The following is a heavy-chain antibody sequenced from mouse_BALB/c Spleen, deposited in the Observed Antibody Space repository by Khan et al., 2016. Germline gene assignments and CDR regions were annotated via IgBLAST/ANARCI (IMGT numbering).Heavy chain of an antibody. J-gene: IGHJ4*01. CDR1: GYTFTSYN. D-gene: IGHD3-2*02. CDR3: ERQAYPYAMDY. V-gene: IGHV1-12*01. CDR2: IYPGNGVT. Sequence: QVQLQQPGAELVKPGASVKMSCKASGYTFTSYNMHWVKQTPGQGLEWIGAIYPGNGVTSYNKRFKGKATLTADKSSSTAYMQLSSLTSEDSADDYCERQAYPYAMDYWGQGTSVTVSS.